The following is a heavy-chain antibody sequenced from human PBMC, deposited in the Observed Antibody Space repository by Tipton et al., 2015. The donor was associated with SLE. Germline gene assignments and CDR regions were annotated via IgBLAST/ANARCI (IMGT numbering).Heavy chain of an antibody. CDR3: ARDGTFRITRARGAFDV. Sequence: TLSLTCTVSGVSISDHYWAWIRQPPGKGLQWLAYVFYSAPSNFNRAHYNPSLMSRVTMSVDTSKNQFSLKLNSVTAADTAIYYCARDGTFRITRARGAFDVWGHGTMVTVSS. J-gene: IGHJ3*01. V-gene: IGHV4-59*11. CDR1: GVSISDHY. D-gene: IGHD3-10*01. CDR2: VFYSAPSNFNRA.